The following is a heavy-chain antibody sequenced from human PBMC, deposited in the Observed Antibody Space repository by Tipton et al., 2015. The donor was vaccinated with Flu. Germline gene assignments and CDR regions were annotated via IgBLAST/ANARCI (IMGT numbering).Heavy chain of an antibody. CDR2: IYSGEDT. CDR3: ARDTGGSGGNRWFDP. J-gene: IGHJ5*02. D-gene: IGHD2-15*01. V-gene: IGHV3-53*01. Sequence: SLRLSCVASGFTVRNNYMTWVRQAPGKGLEWISVIYSGEDTHYADSVKGRFTISRDNSKNTVYLLMNSLRVEDTAVYYCARDTGGSGGNRWFDPWGQGALVTVSS. CDR1: GFTVRNNY.